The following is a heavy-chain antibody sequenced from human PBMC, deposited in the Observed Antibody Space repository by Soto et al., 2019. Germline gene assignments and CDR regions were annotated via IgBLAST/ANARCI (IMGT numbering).Heavy chain of an antibody. V-gene: IGHV3-48*02. CDR1: GFTFSGYS. J-gene: IGHJ6*02. Sequence: GGSLRLSCAASGFTFSGYSMNWVRQAPGKGLEWVSFISTRSSSIYYADSVKGRFTISRDDAKNSLFLQMNSLRDEDTAVYYCERDMYSPYFEPRGLDVWGQGTSVTVSS. D-gene: IGHD3-9*01. CDR2: ISTRSSSI. CDR3: ERDMYSPYFEPRGLDV.